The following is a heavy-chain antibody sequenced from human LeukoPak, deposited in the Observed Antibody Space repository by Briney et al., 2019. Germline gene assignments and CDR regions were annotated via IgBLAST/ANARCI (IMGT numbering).Heavy chain of an antibody. J-gene: IGHJ4*02. D-gene: IGHD6-19*01. V-gene: IGHV3-21*01. CDR2: ISSSSSYI. Sequence: PGGALRLSCAAPGFTLSSFSMKWGRPAPGKGVGWGSSISSSSSYIYYADSVKGRFTISRDNAKNSLYLQMNSLRAEDTAVYYCASSHQYSSGPDYWGQGTLVTVSS. CDR1: GFTLSSFS. CDR3: ASSHQYSSGPDY.